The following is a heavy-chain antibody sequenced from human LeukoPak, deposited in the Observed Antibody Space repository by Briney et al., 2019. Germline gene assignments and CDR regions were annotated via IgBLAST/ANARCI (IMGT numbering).Heavy chain of an antibody. Sequence: SETLSLTCTVSGGSISSYYWSWIRQPQGKGLEGMGYIYYSGSTNYNPSLKSRVTISVDTSKNQFSLKLSSVTAADTAVYYCASAGMVRGPYYYYMDVWGKGTTVTVSS. J-gene: IGHJ6*03. CDR1: GGSISSYY. CDR3: ASAGMVRGPYYYYMDV. CDR2: IYYSGST. V-gene: IGHV4-59*01. D-gene: IGHD3-10*01.